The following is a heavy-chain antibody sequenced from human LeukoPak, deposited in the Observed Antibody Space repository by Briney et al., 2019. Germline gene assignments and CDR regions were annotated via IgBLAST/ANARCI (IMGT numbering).Heavy chain of an antibody. Sequence: PSETLSLTCTVSGGSIRSYYWSWIRQPPGKGLEWIGYIYYSGSTNYNPSLKSRVTISVDTSKNQFSLKLSSVTAADTAVYYCARATYAYYGMDVWGQGTTVTVSS. CDR1: GGSIRSYY. CDR3: ARATYAYYGMDV. J-gene: IGHJ6*02. V-gene: IGHV4-59*01. D-gene: IGHD4-17*01. CDR2: IYYSGST.